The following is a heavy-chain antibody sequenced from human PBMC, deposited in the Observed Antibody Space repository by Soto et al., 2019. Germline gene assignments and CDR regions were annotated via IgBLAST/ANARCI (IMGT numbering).Heavy chain of an antibody. J-gene: IGHJ4*02. CDR1: GFTFSSYA. CDR3: AKLPVKRYCSSTSCHSEFDY. Sequence: GGSLRLSCAASGFTFSSYAMSWVRQAPGKGLKKVSAISGSGGSTYYADSVKGRFTISRDNSKNTLYLQMNSLRAEDTAVYYCAKLPVKRYCSSTSCHSEFDYWGQGTLVTVSS. V-gene: IGHV3-23*01. CDR2: ISGSGGST. D-gene: IGHD2-2*01.